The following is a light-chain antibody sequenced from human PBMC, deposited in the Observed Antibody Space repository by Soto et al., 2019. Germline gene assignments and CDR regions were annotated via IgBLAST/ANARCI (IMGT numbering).Light chain of an antibody. Sequence: QSVLTQPASVSGSPGQSITISCTGTSSDVGIYNLVSWYQQHPAKGLKLMIHEVSKRPSGASNRFFGSKSGNTASLTISGLQAEDEADYYCCSYAGSGTLVFGGGTQLTVL. V-gene: IGLV2-23*02. J-gene: IGLJ3*02. CDR3: CSYAGSGTLV. CDR2: EVS. CDR1: SSDVGIYNL.